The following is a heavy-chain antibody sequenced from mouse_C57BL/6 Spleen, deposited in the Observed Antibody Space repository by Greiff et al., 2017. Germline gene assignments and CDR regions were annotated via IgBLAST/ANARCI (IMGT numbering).Heavy chain of an antibody. CDR3: ARGYDGSHYWYFDV. D-gene: IGHD2-3*01. J-gene: IGHJ1*03. Sequence: QVQLQQPGAELVKPGASVKLSCKASGYTFTSYWMQWVKQRPGQGLEWIGEIDPSDSYTTYNQKFKGKATLTVDTSSSTAYMQLSSLTSEDSAVYYCARGYDGSHYWYFDVWGTGTTVTVSS. CDR2: IDPSDSYT. CDR1: GYTFTSYW. V-gene: IGHV1-50*01.